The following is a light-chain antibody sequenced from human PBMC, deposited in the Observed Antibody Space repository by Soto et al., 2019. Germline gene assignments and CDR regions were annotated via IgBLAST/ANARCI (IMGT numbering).Light chain of an antibody. CDR1: SSDIGTYNY. Sequence: QSALTQPASVSGSPGQSITISCTGTSSDIGTYNYVSWYQQHPGKAPKLMIYDVSNRPSGVSDRFSGSKSGNTVSLTISGLQAEDEADYYCSSYTASSTSVVFGGGTKLTVL. J-gene: IGLJ2*01. CDR2: DVS. CDR3: SSYTASSTSVV. V-gene: IGLV2-14*01.